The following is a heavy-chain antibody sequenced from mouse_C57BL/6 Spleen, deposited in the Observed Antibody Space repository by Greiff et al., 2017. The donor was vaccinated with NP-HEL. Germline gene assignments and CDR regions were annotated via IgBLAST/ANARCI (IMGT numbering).Heavy chain of an antibody. CDR3: AREGYDYDEFAY. Sequence: DVKLVESGGGLVKPGGSLKLSCAASGFTFSSYAMSWVRQTPEKRLEWVATISDGGSYTYYPDNVKGRFTISRDNAKNNLYLQMSHLKSEDTAMYYCAREGYDYDEFAYWGQGTLVTVSA. D-gene: IGHD2-4*01. CDR1: GFTFSSYA. J-gene: IGHJ3*01. CDR2: ISDGGSYT. V-gene: IGHV5-4*01.